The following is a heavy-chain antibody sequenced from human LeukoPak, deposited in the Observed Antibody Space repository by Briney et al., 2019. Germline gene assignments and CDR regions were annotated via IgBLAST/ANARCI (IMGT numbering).Heavy chain of an antibody. J-gene: IGHJ5*02. D-gene: IGHD5-24*01. V-gene: IGHV1-69*05. Sequence: SVKVSCKASGGTFSSYAISWVRQAPGQGLEWMGGIIPIFGTANYAQKFQGRVTITTDESTSTAYMELSSLRSEDTAVYYCSRGPTIRGRWFDPWGQGTLVTVSS. CDR1: GGTFSSYA. CDR3: SRGPTIRGRWFDP. CDR2: IIPIFGTA.